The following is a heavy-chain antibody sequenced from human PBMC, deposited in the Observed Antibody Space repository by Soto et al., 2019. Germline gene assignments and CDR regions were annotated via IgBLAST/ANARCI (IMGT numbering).Heavy chain of an antibody. V-gene: IGHV3-23*01. CDR3: AKDSLWGGSRDDAFDI. D-gene: IGHD1-26*01. J-gene: IGHJ3*02. CDR2: ISGSGGST. CDR1: GFTFSSYA. Sequence: GGSLRLSCAASGFTFSSYAMSWVRQAPGKGLEWVSAISGSGGSTYYADSVKGRFPISRDNSKNTLYLQMNSLRAEDMAVYYCAKDSLWGGSRDDAFDIWGQGTMVTVSS.